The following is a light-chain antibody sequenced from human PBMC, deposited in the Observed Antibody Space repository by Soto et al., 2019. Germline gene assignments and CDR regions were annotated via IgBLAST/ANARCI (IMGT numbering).Light chain of an antibody. CDR2: DAS. Sequence: EIVLTQSPGTLSLSPGEGDTLSCRASQSVTNNYLAWYQQKPGQAPRLLIYDASSRASGIPDRFSGSASGTDFTLTIRRLEPEDFAVYYCQQYGSSPLSFGRGTKVEIK. J-gene: IGKJ4*01. CDR1: QSVTNNY. CDR3: QQYGSSPLS. V-gene: IGKV3-20*01.